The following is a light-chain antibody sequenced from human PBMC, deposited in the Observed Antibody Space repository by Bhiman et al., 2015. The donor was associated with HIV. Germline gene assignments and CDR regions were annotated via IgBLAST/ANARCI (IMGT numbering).Light chain of an antibody. J-gene: IGLJ3*02. CDR3: QVWDSSSNHPGV. CDR2: QDN. Sequence: SYELTQPPSVSVSPGQTASITCSGDKLGDKYACWYQQKPGQSPVLVIYQDNKRPSGIPERFSGSNSGNTATLTISRVEAGDEADYYCQVWDSSSNHPGVFGGGTKLTVL. CDR1: KLGDKY. V-gene: IGLV3-1*01.